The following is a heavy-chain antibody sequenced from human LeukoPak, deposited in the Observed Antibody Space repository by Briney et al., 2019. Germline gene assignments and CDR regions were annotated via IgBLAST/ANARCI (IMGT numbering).Heavy chain of an antibody. V-gene: IGHV4-59*08. CDR1: GGSIGGDD. J-gene: IGHJ4*02. D-gene: IGHD6-19*01. Sequence: PSETLSLTCTVSGGSIGGDDWTWIRQPPGKGLQYIGYIYHTGATNYNPSLKSRVTMSVDTSKNQFSLKLNSVTAADTAVYFRTKYGKSGWSIDNWGQGTLVTVSS. CDR3: TKYGKSGWSIDN. CDR2: IYHTGAT.